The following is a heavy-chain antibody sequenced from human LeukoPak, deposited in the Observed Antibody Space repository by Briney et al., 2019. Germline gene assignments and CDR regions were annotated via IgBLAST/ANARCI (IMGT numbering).Heavy chain of an antibody. J-gene: IGHJ4*02. CDR3: ARVISQQYQYYFDY. V-gene: IGHV1-69*04. CDR1: GGTFSSYA. Sequence: SVKVSCKASGGTFSSYAISWVRQAPGQGLEWMGRIIPILGIANYAQKFQGRVTITADKSTSTAYMELSSLRSEDTAVYYCARVISQQYQYYFDYWGQGTLVTVSS. CDR2: IIPILGIA. D-gene: IGHD2-2*01.